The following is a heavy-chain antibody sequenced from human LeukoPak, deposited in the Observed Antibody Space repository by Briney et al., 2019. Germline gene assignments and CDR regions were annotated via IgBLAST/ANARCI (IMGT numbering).Heavy chain of an antibody. Sequence: GGSLRLSCAASGFIFSNYWMSWVRQAPGKGLEWVANIKPDGSETNYVDSLKGRFTISRDNAKNSVYLQMNRLGAEDTAVYYCAGPPQAGPFDYWGQGVLVSVSS. D-gene: IGHD6-19*01. J-gene: IGHJ4*02. CDR2: IKPDGSET. CDR3: AGPPQAGPFDY. CDR1: GFIFSNYW. V-gene: IGHV3-7*01.